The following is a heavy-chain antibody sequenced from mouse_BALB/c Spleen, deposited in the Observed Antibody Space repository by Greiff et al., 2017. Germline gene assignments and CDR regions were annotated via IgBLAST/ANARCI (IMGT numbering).Heavy chain of an antibody. CDR1: GFTFSSYT. CDR2: ISNGGGST. V-gene: IGHV5-12-2*01. J-gene: IGHJ4*01. CDR3: ARKEGYYYGSSHAMDY. Sequence: EVQLVESGGGLVQPGGSLKLSCAASGFTFSSYTMSWVRQTPEKRLEWVAYISNGGGSTYYPDTVKGRFTISRDNAKNTLYLQMSSLKSEDTAMYYCARKEGYYYGSSHAMDYWGQGTSVTVSS. D-gene: IGHD1-1*01.